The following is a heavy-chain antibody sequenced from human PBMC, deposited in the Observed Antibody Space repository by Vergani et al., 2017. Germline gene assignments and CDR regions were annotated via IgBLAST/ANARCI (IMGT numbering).Heavy chain of an antibody. Sequence: QLQLQESGPGLVKPSETLSLTCTVSGGSITYGAFYWSWIRQPPGKGLEWMGYVSFRGNTLYDPSVKGRMTISLNTSSNQFSLYLTSVTAADTAAYYCARSRIYYGAGSPDYWGQGTLVTVSS. CDR3: ARSRIYYGAGSPDY. V-gene: IGHV4-61*08. J-gene: IGHJ4*02. CDR2: VSFRGNT. CDR1: GGSITYGAFY. D-gene: IGHD3-10*01.